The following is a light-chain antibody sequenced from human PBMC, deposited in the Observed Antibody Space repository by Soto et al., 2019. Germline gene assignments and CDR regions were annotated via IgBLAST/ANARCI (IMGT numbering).Light chain of an antibody. V-gene: IGKV3-20*01. Sequence: ELVLTQSPGTLSLSPGERATLSCRASQTVSANYLAWYRQKAGQAPRLLIYGASSRATGIPDRFSGSGSGTDFTLTISRLEPEDLAVYYCQQYGRSPHFGPGTRVDI. CDR1: QTVSANY. J-gene: IGKJ3*01. CDR3: QQYGRSPH. CDR2: GAS.